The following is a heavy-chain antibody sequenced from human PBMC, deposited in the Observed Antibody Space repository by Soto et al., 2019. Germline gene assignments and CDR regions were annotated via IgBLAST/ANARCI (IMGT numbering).Heavy chain of an antibody. D-gene: IGHD3-22*01. Sequence: LRLSCAASGFSFNIFAMNWVRQAPGQGLEWVSGISGGGGSTYYADSVKGRFTISRDNSNNTLYLQMNSLRAEDTAVYYCAKDPTSYDSSAQFDSWSQGTLVTVSS. J-gene: IGHJ4*02. CDR2: ISGGGGST. CDR1: GFSFNIFA. V-gene: IGHV3-23*01. CDR3: AKDPTSYDSSAQFDS.